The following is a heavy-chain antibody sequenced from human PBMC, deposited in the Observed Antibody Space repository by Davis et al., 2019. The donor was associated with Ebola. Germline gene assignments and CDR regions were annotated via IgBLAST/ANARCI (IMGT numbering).Heavy chain of an antibody. CDR3: ARDSVLGYGMDV. CDR2: IYYSGST. V-gene: IGHV4-39*07. J-gene: IGHJ6*02. CDR1: GGSISSSSYY. D-gene: IGHD5/OR15-5a*01. Sequence: SETLSLTCTVSGGSISSSSYYWGWIRQPPEKGLEWIGSIYYSGSTYYNPSLKSRVTISVDTSKNQFSLKLSSVTAADTAVYYCARDSVLGYGMDVWGQGTTVTVSS.